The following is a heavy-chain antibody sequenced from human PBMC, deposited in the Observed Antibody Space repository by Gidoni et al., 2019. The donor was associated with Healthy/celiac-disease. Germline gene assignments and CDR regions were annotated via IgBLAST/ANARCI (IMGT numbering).Heavy chain of an antibody. Sequence: EVHLVESGGGVVRPGGSLRLSCAASGFTCDDYGMSWVRQAPGKGLEGVSGINVNGGSTGYADSVKGRFTISRDNAKHSLYLQMNSLRAEDTALYHCASSMILRWDDAFDIWGQGTMVTVSS. CDR3: ASSMILRWDDAFDI. CDR1: GFTCDDYG. CDR2: INVNGGST. D-gene: IGHD3-22*01. V-gene: IGHV3-20*01. J-gene: IGHJ3*02.